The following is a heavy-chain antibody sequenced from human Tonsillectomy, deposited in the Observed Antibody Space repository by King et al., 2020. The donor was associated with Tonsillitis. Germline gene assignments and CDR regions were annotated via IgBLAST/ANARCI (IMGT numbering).Heavy chain of an antibody. CDR3: ARGSRQGWGSGLTFDS. CDR2: IHFIWST. J-gene: IGHJ4*02. V-gene: IGHV4-59*01. CDR1: GDSISTYY. D-gene: IGHD3-16*01. Sequence: VQLQESGPGLVKPSETLSLTCTVSGDSISTYYWSWIRQPPGKGLEWIGYIHFIWSTNYNPSLESRVTISVDTSKKQISLKLRSVTAADTAVYYCARGSRQGWGSGLTFDSWGQGTLVTVSS.